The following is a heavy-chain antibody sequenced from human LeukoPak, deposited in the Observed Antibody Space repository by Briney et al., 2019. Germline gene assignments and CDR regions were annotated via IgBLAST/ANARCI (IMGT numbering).Heavy chain of an antibody. D-gene: IGHD5-24*01. CDR2: ISYDGSNK. CDR3: ARSRDGIQLWAFDI. J-gene: IGHJ3*02. V-gene: IGHV3-30*03. Sequence: PGRSLRLSCAASGFTFSSYGMPWVRQAPGKGLEWVAVISYDGSNKYYADSVKGRFTISRDNSKNTLYLQMNSLRAEDTAVYYCARSRDGIQLWAFDIWGQGTMVTVPS. CDR1: GFTFSSYG.